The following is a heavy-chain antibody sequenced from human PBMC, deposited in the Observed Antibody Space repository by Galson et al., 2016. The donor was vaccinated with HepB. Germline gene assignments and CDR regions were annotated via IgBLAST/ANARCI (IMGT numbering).Heavy chain of an antibody. D-gene: IGHD3-10*01. V-gene: IGHV5-51*01. CDR3: ARLGRDYYGSGSYRYYYYYGMDV. Sequence: QSGAEVKKPGESLKISCKASGYSFTNYWIAWVRQMPGKGLEWMGIIWPGDSETRYSPSFQGQVTISADKSISTAYLQWSSLKASDTAMYYCARLGRDYYGSGSYRYYYYYGMDVWGQGTTVTVSS. J-gene: IGHJ6*02. CDR1: GYSFTNYW. CDR2: IWPGDSET.